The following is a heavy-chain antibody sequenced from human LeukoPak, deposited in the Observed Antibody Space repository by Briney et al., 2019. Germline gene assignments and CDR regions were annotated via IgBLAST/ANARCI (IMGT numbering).Heavy chain of an antibody. CDR2: VYYSGSL. V-gene: IGHV4-39*07. J-gene: IGHJ5*02. CDR1: GASIDSGDSGGYY. CDR3: ARRDYAAWFDP. Sequence: PSETLSLTCSVSGASIDSGDSGGYYWAWLHQPPGKGLEWIGSVYYSGSLKYNPSLKGRVSISRDMSKNQFFLNLNSVNATDTAVYYCARRDYAAWFDPWGQGTLVTASS. D-gene: IGHD4/OR15-4a*01.